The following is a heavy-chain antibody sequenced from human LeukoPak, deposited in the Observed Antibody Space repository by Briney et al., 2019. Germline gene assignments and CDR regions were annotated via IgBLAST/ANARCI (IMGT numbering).Heavy chain of an antibody. CDR3: ARHSGLRSPFDP. J-gene: IGHJ5*02. CDR2: IYSSGNT. Sequence: SETLSLTCTVSGGSISTTKYYWGWIRQPPGRDLEWIGSIYSSGNTYYNPSLESRVTISVDTSKNQLSLKLPSATAADTSVYYCARHSGLRSPFDPWGQGTLVTVSS. CDR1: GGSISTTKYY. D-gene: IGHD3-3*01. V-gene: IGHV4-39*01.